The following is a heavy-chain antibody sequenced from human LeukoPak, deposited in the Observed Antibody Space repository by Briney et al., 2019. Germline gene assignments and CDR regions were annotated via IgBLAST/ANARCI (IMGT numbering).Heavy chain of an antibody. CDR1: GGSISSYY. CDR3: ASLGTFMTLGV. V-gene: IGHV4-59*01. J-gene: IGHJ4*02. CDR2: IYYSGST. D-gene: IGHD1-1*01. Sequence: SETLSLTCTVSGGSISSYYWSWIRQPPGKGLEWIGYIYYSGSTNYNPSLKSRVTISVDTHKNQFSLKLSFVTAADTAVYYCASLGTFMTLGVWGQGTLVTVSS.